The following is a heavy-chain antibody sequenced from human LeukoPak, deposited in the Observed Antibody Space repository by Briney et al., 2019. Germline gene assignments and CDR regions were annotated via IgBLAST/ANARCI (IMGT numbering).Heavy chain of an antibody. Sequence: GSLRLSCAVSGFTFSGYSMNWVREAPGKGLEWVSYISSGSSTIYYADSVKGRFTISRDNAKNSLYLQMNSLRDEDTAVYYCARGQLGDAYNFEYWGQGTVVTVSS. J-gene: IGHJ4*02. V-gene: IGHV3-48*02. CDR1: GFTFSGYS. D-gene: IGHD5-24*01. CDR2: ISSGSSTI. CDR3: ARGQLGDAYNFEY.